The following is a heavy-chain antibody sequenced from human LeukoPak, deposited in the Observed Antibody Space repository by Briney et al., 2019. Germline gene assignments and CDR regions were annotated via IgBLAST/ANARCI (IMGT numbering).Heavy chain of an antibody. J-gene: IGHJ4*02. CDR3: AKDGDYYDSDAYSSFFDY. V-gene: IGHV3-23*01. D-gene: IGHD3-22*01. CDR2: ISGGGETT. Sequence: GGSLRFSCAASRFIFSSYAMGWVRQVPGNGLEWVSSISGGGETTYYADSVKGRFTISRDNSKNTLSLQMNSLRVEDTAVYYCAKDGDYYDSDAYSSFFDYWGQGTLVTVSS. CDR1: RFIFSSYA.